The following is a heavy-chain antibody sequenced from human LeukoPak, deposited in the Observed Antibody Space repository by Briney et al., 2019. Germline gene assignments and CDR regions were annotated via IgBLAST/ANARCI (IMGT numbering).Heavy chain of an antibody. Sequence: PSETLSLTCTVSGGSISSYYWSWIRQPPGKGLEWIGYIYYSGSTNYNPSLKSRVTISVDTSKNQFSLKLSSVTAADTAVYYCARQSRAQQLDYWGQGTLVAVSS. CDR3: ARQSRAQQLDY. V-gene: IGHV4-59*08. CDR1: GGSISSYY. J-gene: IGHJ4*02. CDR2: IYYSGST. D-gene: IGHD6-13*01.